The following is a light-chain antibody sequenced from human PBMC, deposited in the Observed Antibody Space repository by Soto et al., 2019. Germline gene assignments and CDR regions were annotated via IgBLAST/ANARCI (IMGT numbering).Light chain of an antibody. CDR1: SSDVGGYDY. J-gene: IGLJ3*02. V-gene: IGLV2-14*01. Sequence: QSALTQPASVSGSPGRSITISCTGTSSDVGGYDYVSWYQHHPGKAPKLVISEVTNRPSWVSDRFSGSKSGNTASLTISGLQAEDEADYYCSSYTTRSTRVFGGGTKLTVL. CDR3: SSYTTRSTRV. CDR2: EVT.